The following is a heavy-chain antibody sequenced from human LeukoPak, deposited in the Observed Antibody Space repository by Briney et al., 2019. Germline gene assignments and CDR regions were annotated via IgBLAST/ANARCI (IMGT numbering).Heavy chain of an antibody. D-gene: IGHD5/OR15-5a*01. CDR1: GGSISSSSYY. CDR3: ARDVLEVYENWFDP. V-gene: IGHV4-39*07. CDR2: IYYSGST. Sequence: PSETLSLTCTVSGGSISSSSYYWGWIRQPPGKGLEWIGSIYYSGSTYYNPSLKSRVTISVDTSKNQFSLKLSSVTAADTAVYYCARDVLEVYENWFDPWGQGTLVTVSS. J-gene: IGHJ5*02.